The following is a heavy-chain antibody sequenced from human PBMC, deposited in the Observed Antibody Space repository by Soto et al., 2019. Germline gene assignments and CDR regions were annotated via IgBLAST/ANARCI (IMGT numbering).Heavy chain of an antibody. CDR2: VIPNLGVT. V-gene: IGHV1-69*02. J-gene: IGHJ4*02. CDR3: ARHGRPYYFDY. D-gene: IGHD6-6*01. Sequence: SVKVSCKASGGTLSSYTFSWVRQAPGQGLERMGRVIPNLGVTNYAKKFQGRFTIVVDTSTSTAYMELNSLRYEDTAVYYCARHGRPYYFDYWGQGTLVTVSS. CDR1: GGTLSSYT.